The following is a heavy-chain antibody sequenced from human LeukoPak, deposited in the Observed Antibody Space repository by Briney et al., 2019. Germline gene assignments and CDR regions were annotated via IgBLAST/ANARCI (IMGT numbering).Heavy chain of an antibody. CDR2: MNPNSGNT. V-gene: IGHV1-8*01. Sequence: ASVKVSCKASGYTFTIYDINWVRQATGQGLEWMGWMNPNSGNTGYAQKFQGRVTMTRDTSISTAYMELSRLRSDDTAVYYCAREYCSSTGCPLDYWGQGTLVTVSS. CDR3: AREYCSSTGCPLDY. CDR1: GYTFTIYD. J-gene: IGHJ4*02. D-gene: IGHD2-2*01.